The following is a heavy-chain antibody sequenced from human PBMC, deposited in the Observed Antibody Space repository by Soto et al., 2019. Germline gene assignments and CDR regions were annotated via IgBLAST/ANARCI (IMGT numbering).Heavy chain of an antibody. Sequence: SETLSLTCTVSGGSISSYYWSWIRQPPGKGLEWIGYIYYSGSTNFNPSLKSRVTISVDTSKNQFSLKLSSVTAADTAVYYCAEMVLGAWFDPWGQGTLVTVSS. J-gene: IGHJ5*02. CDR2: IYYSGST. V-gene: IGHV4-59*01. D-gene: IGHD3-3*02. CDR3: AEMVLGAWFDP. CDR1: GGSISSYY.